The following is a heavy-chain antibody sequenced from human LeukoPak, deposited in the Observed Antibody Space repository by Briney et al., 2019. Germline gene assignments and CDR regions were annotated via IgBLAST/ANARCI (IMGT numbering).Heavy chain of an antibody. V-gene: IGHV4-30-4*01. J-gene: IGHJ4*02. CDR3: ARTTVPTSMHFDY. CDR2: IFYSGST. Sequence: SETLSLTCTVSGGSISSGDYYWSWIRQPPGKGLEWIGYIFYSGSTYYSPSLKSRVTMSVDTSKNQFFLKLSSVTAADTAVYYCARTTVPTSMHFDYWGQGTLVTVSS. CDR1: GGSISSGDYY. D-gene: IGHD4-17*01.